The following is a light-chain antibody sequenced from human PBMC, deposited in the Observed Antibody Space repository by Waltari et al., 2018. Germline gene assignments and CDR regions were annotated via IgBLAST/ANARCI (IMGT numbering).Light chain of an antibody. V-gene: IGKV4-1*01. J-gene: IGKJ1*01. CDR2: WAS. Sequence: DIVMTQSPDSLAVSLGESATINCKSSQSVLYSSNNKNYLAGYQQKPGQPPKLLIYWASTRESGVPDRFSGSGSGTDFTLTISSLQAEDVAVYYCQQYYSTPQTFGQGTKVEIK. CDR1: QSVLYSSNNKNY. CDR3: QQYYSTPQT.